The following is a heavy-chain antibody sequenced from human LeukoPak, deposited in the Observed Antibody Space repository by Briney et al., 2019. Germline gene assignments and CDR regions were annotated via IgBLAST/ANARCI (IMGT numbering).Heavy chain of an antibody. J-gene: IGHJ4*02. CDR2: ISGDGGST. CDR1: GFTFSSYW. Sequence: GGSLRLSCAASGFTFSSYWMSWVRQAPGKGLEWVSLISGDGGSTYYADSVKGRFTISGDNSKNSLYLQMNSLRTEDTALYYCAKEGVGATLDYWGQGTLVTVSS. D-gene: IGHD1-26*01. V-gene: IGHV3-43*02. CDR3: AKEGVGATLDY.